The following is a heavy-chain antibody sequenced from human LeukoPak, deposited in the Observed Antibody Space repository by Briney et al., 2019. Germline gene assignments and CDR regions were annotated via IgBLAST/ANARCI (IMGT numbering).Heavy chain of an antibody. V-gene: IGHV1-8*02. Sequence: GASVKVSCKTSGYTFTAYYIQWVRQATGQGLEWMGWMNPNSGNTGYAQKFQGRVTMTRDVSTSTVYMELSSLRSEDTAVYYGARSAEWHYGDYWGQGTLVTVSS. CDR1: GYTFTAYY. J-gene: IGHJ4*02. D-gene: IGHD3-3*01. CDR2: MNPNSGNT. CDR3: ARSAEWHYGDY.